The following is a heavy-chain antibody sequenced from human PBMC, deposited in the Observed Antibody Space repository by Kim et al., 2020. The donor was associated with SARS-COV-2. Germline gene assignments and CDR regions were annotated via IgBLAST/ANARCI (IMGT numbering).Heavy chain of an antibody. V-gene: IGHV3-33*01. D-gene: IGHD3-22*01. Sequence: ADSVKGRFTIARANSKTTLYLQMNSLRAEDTAVYYCARDRAFGDYDSSDYWGQGTLVTVSS. J-gene: IGHJ4*02. CDR3: ARDRAFGDYDSSDY.